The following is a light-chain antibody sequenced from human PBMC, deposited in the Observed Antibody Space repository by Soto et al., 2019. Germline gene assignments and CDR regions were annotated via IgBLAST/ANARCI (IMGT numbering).Light chain of an antibody. CDR2: KAS. CDR1: QSISSW. V-gene: IGKV1-5*03. CDR3: QQYNAYPWT. Sequence: MQLTQSPSTLSACVGDRVTLTCRASQSISSWLAWYRQKPGKAPKLLIYKASTLESGVPSNFSGSGSGTEFSLTISSLQPEDFATYYCQQYNAYPWTFGQGTKVDIK. J-gene: IGKJ1*01.